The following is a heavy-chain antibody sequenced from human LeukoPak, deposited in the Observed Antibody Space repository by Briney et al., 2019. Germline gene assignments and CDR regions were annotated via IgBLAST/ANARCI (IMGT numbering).Heavy chain of an antibody. D-gene: IGHD3-9*01. J-gene: IGHJ4*02. CDR1: GGSINSGSYY. CDR3: AGLSSYDILTGYYRPYYFHY. V-gene: IGHV4-39*01. CDR2: IYYSGNT. Sequence: SETLSLTCTVSGGSINSGSYYWGWIRQPPEKGPEWIGTIYYSGNTYYNSSLKSRVTISVDTSKNQFSLKLNSVTAADTAVYYCAGLSSYDILTGYYRPYYFHYWGQGTLVTVSS.